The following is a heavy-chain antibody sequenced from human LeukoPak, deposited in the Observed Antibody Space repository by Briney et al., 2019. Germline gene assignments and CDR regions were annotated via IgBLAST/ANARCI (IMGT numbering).Heavy chain of an antibody. CDR2: INGDGSTT. V-gene: IGHV3-74*03. CDR3: ARDYAGSPDY. J-gene: IGHJ4*02. CDR1: GFTFSTYW. D-gene: IGHD3-10*01. Sequence: GGSLRLSCTASGFTFSTYWINWVRQSPGKGLVWVALINGDGSTTTHADSVKGRFTISRDNAKNTAYLQMNSLRDEDTAVYFCARDYAGSPDYWGQGPLVTVSA.